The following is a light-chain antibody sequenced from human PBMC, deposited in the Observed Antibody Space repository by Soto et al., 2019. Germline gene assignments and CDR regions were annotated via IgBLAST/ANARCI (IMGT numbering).Light chain of an antibody. CDR1: SSNIGTNT. CDR3: EAWDDSRYGAV. CDR2: SND. Sequence: QSVLTQPPSASGTPGQGGTISCSGSSSNIGTNTVNWYKQLPATAPKLLIYSNDLRPSGVPDRFYGSKSGTSGSLAISGRQSEDEADYYCEAWDDSRYGAVFGGGTKLTVL. V-gene: IGLV1-44*01. J-gene: IGLJ2*01.